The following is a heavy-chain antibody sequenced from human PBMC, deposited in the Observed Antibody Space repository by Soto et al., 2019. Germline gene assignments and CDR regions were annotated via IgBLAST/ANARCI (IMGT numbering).Heavy chain of an antibody. D-gene: IGHD2-8*02. CDR3: ARDKITGLFDY. V-gene: IGHV4-59*12. CDR1: GGSISSYY. Sequence: SETLSLTCTVSGGSISSYYWNWIRQPPGKGLEWIGYIFYSGSTNYNPSLKSRVTISVDTSKNQFSLKLTSVTAADTAVYYCARDKITGLFDYWGQGTLVTVSS. J-gene: IGHJ4*02. CDR2: IFYSGST.